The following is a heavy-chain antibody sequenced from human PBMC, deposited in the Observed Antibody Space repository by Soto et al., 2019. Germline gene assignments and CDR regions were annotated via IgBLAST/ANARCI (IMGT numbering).Heavy chain of an antibody. CDR1: GYTFASYD. D-gene: IGHD2-15*01. Sequence: QVQLVQSGAEVKKPGASVKVTCKASGYTFASYDINWVRQATGQGLEWMGWMNPNSGNTGYAQKFQGRVTMTRNTSISTGYMELSSLISEDTAVYYCARGGCSGGSCYQNYYYYYGMDVWGQGTTVTVSS. J-gene: IGHJ6*02. V-gene: IGHV1-8*01. CDR2: MNPNSGNT. CDR3: ARGGCSGGSCYQNYYYYYGMDV.